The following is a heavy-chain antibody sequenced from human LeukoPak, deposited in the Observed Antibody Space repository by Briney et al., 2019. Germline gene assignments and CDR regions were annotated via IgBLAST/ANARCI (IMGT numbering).Heavy chain of an antibody. D-gene: IGHD2-21*02. Sequence: GGSLRLSCTTAGFTFSPAWMTWVRQAPRKWIGWVDRIRTKTDSGTTDYAAPVKGRFTISRDDSKNTLYLQTNSPKTDDTAVYYCIKSSGDWHWGQGTLVTVSS. V-gene: IGHV3-15*01. CDR2: IRTKTDSGTT. CDR3: IKSSGDWH. CDR1: GFTFSPAW. J-gene: IGHJ4*02.